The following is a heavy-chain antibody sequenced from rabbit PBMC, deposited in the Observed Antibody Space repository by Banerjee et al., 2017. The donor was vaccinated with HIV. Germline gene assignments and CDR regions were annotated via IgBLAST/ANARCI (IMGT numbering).Heavy chain of an antibody. Sequence: QEQLVESGGGLVQPGGSLKLTCKASGLDFSSSYWICWVRQAPGKGPEWIACISTGGGGTYYASWVNGRFTISKTSSTTVTLQMTSLTAADTATYFCARDPLSGTSYYPDVWGPGTLVTVS. CDR3: ARDPLSGTSYYPDV. D-gene: IGHD8-1*01. CDR1: GLDFSSSYW. CDR2: ISTGGGGT. J-gene: IGHJ4*01. V-gene: IGHV1S45*01.